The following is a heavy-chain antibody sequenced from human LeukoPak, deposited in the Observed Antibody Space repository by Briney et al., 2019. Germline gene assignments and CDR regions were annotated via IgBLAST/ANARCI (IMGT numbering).Heavy chain of an antibody. CDR1: GGSISSYY. CDR2: IYYSGST. J-gene: IGHJ3*02. D-gene: IGHD2-21*01. CDR3: ARHEIGRRFAFDI. V-gene: IGHV4-59*08. Sequence: SETLSLTCTDSGGSISSYYWSWIRQPPGKGLEWIGYIYYSGSTNYNPSLKSRVTISVDTSKNQFSLKLSSVTAADTAVYYCARHEIGRRFAFDIWGQGTMVTVSS.